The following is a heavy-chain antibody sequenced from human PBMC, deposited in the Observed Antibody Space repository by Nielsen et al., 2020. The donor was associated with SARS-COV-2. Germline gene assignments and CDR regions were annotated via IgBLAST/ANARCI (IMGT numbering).Heavy chain of an antibody. CDR3: ARDFSETTPLGY. CDR1: GFTFSSYG. Sequence: GESLKISCAASGFTFSSYGMHWVRQAPGKGLEWVAVIWYDGSNKYYADSVKGRFTISRDNSKNTLYLQMNSLRAEDTAVYYCARDFSETTPLGYWGQGTLVTVSS. J-gene: IGHJ4*02. D-gene: IGHD1/OR15-1a*01. V-gene: IGHV3-33*01. CDR2: IWYDGSNK.